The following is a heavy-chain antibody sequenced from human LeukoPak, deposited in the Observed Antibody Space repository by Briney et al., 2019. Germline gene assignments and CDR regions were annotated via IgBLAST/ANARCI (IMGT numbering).Heavy chain of an antibody. J-gene: IGHJ5*01. V-gene: IGHV4-31*03. CDR3: ARRRYSYGWNDS. D-gene: IGHD3-16*02. CDR1: GGSIGTSAYY. CDR2: ISDSGST. Sequence: NPSETLSLTCTVSGGSIGTSAYYWNWIRQHPGKGLEWIGFISDSGSTLYNPSLKSRVTISSDTSKNQFSLKLTSVTAPEMAVYYCARRRYSYGWNDSWGQGTLVPVPS.